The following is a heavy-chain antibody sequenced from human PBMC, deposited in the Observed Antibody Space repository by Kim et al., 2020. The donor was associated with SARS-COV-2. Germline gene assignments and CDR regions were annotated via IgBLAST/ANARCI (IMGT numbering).Heavy chain of an antibody. Sequence: SETLSLTCAVSGGSISSSNWWSWVRQPPGKGLEWCGGIYHSGSTNYNTSLKSRVTILVDKSKNQFSLKLSSVTAADTAVYYCARSITIFGVVITFDYWGQGTLVTVSS. CDR1: GGSISSSNW. CDR3: ARSITIFGVVITFDY. J-gene: IGHJ4*02. D-gene: IGHD3-3*01. CDR2: IYHSGST. V-gene: IGHV4-4*02.